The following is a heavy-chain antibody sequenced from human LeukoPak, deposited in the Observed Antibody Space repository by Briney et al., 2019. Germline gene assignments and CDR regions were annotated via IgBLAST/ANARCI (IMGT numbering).Heavy chain of an antibody. CDR3: ARAQVGDYFDY. CDR2: IYYSGST. V-gene: IGHV4-61*01. CDR1: GYSISSGYY. Sequence: SETLSLTCTVSGYSISSGYYWGWIRQPPGKGLEWIGYIYYSGSTNYNPSLKSRVTISVDTSKNQFSLKLSSVTAADTAVYYCARAQVGDYFDYWGQGTLVTVSS. J-gene: IGHJ4*02. D-gene: IGHD1-26*01.